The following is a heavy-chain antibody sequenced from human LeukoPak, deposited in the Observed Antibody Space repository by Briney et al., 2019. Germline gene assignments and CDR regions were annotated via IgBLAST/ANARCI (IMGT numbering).Heavy chain of an antibody. V-gene: IGHV1-18*01. CDR3: ASIPPDAFDI. CDR2: ISAYSSNT. CDR1: GYTFTSYG. J-gene: IGHJ3*02. Sequence: ASVKVSCKASGYTFTSYGISWVRQAPGQGLEWMGWISAYSSNTNYAQKLQGRVTMTADTSTSTAYMELRSLRSDDTAVYYCASIPPDAFDIWGQGTMVTVSS.